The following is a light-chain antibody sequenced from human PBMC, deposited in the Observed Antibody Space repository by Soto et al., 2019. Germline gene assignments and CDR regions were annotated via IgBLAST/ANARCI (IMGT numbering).Light chain of an antibody. CDR2: EDN. J-gene: IGLJ3*02. CDR3: QSYDSRVWV. CDR1: SGNIASNY. V-gene: IGLV6-57*01. Sequence: NFMLTQPHSVSESPGKTVTISCTRSSGNIASNYVQWYQQRPGSSPTTVIYEDNQRPSGVPDRFSGSIDSSSNSASLTISGLKTEDEADYYCQSYDSRVWVFGGETKLTVL.